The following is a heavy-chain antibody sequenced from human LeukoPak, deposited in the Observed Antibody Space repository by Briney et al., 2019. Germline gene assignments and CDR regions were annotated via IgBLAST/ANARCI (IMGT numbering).Heavy chain of an antibody. Sequence: ASAKVSCKASGYSFIDYYIHWVRQAPGQGLEWMGWVNPHSGGTKFAQKFQGRVTMTRDTSINTAYMGVSSLRSDDTAVYYCARDIGDYYGSGSYWLLWGQGTLVTVAS. CDR2: VNPHSGGT. D-gene: IGHD3-10*01. J-gene: IGHJ4*02. CDR3: ARDIGDYYGSGSYWLL. V-gene: IGHV1-2*02. CDR1: GYSFIDYY.